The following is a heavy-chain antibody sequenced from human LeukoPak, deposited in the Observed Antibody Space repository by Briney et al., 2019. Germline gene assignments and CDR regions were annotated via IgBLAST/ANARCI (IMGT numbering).Heavy chain of an antibody. CDR1: GGSISSYY. V-gene: IGHV4-59*08. D-gene: IGHD4-17*01. Sequence: PSETLSLTCTVSGGSISSYYWSWIRQPPGKGLEGIGYIYYSGSTNYNPSLKSRVTISVDTSKNQFSLKLSSVTAADTAVYYCARSYYGDYVFDYWGQGTLVTVSS. CDR3: ARSYYGDYVFDY. CDR2: IYYSGST. J-gene: IGHJ4*02.